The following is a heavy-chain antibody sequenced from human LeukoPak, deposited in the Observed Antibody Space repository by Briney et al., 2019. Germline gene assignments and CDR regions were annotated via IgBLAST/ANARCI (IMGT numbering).Heavy chain of an antibody. CDR1: GGSINSGTYY. CDR3: ARGLMTTVVIPGY. CDR2: IYHTWST. J-gene: IGHJ4*02. D-gene: IGHD4-23*01. Sequence: SETLSLTCTVSGGSINSGTYYWIWIRQPPGKGLEWIGSIYHTWSTYYNSSLKSRVTISVDTSKNHFSLRLSSVTATDTAVYYCARGLMTTVVIPGYCGQGTLVTVSS. V-gene: IGHV4-39*02.